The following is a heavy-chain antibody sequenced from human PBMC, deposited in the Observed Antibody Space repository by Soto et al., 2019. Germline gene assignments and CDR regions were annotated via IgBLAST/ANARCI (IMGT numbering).Heavy chain of an antibody. J-gene: IGHJ5*02. CDR3: AGLGMVAAHREFDP. V-gene: IGHV4-59*01. D-gene: IGHD2-15*01. Sequence: PSETLSLTCTVSGGSISSYYWSWIRQPPGKGLEWIGYIYYSGSTNYNPSLKSRVTISVDTSKNQFSLKLSSVTAADTAVYYCAGLGMVAAHREFDPWGQGTLVNGS. CDR2: IYYSGST. CDR1: GGSISSYY.